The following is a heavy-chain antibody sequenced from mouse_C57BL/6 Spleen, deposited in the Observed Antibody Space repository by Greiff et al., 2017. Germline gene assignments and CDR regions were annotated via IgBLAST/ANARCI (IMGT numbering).Heavy chain of an antibody. J-gene: IGHJ2*01. CDR3: ARVDSSGYGY. Sequence: QVQLQQPGAELVMPGASVKLSCKASGYTFTSYWMHWVKQRPGQGLEWIGEIDPSDSYTNYNQKFKGKSTWTVDKSSSTAYMQLSSLTSEDSAVYYCARVDSSGYGYWGQGTTLTVSS. V-gene: IGHV1-69*01. CDR1: GYTFTSYW. CDR2: IDPSDSYT. D-gene: IGHD3-2*02.